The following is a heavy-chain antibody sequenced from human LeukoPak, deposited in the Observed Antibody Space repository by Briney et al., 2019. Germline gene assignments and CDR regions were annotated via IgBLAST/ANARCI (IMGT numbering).Heavy chain of an antibody. J-gene: IGHJ5*02. D-gene: IGHD4-17*01. V-gene: IGHV1-46*01. CDR3: ARSYGDYVFTYNWFDP. CDR2: INPSGGST. CDR1: GYTFTSYY. Sequence: GASVKVSCKASGYTFTSYYMHWVRQAPGQGLEWMGIINPSGGSTSYAQKFQGRVTMTRDTSTSTVYMEPSSLRSEDTAVYYCARSYGDYVFTYNWFDPWGQGTLVTVSS.